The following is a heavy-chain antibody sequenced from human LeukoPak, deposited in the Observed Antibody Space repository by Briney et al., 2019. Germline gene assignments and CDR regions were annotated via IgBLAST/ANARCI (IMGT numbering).Heavy chain of an antibody. D-gene: IGHD7-27*01. J-gene: IGHJ4*02. Sequence: PSETLSLTCTVSVDSISSYYWSWIRQPPGKGLEWIGYIYYSGSTNYNPSLKGRVTISIDTSKNQFSLKLSSVTAADTAVYYCASTTPMGISYWGQGTLVTASS. CDR1: VDSISSYY. CDR2: IYYSGST. CDR3: ASTTPMGISY. V-gene: IGHV4-59*01.